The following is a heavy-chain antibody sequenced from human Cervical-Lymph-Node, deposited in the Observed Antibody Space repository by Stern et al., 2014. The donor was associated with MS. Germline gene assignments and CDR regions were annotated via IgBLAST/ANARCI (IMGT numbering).Heavy chain of an antibody. D-gene: IGHD4-17*01. J-gene: IGHJ4*02. Sequence: VHLVESGGGLVKPGGSLRLSCAASGFTFSDYYMTWVRQAPGKGLEWVSYISSSSSHTNYADSVKGRFTISRDNAKNSLFLQMSSLRAEDTAIYYCVRRNYGDLDFWGQGTLVAVSS. V-gene: IGHV3-11*06. CDR1: GFTFSDYY. CDR2: ISSSSSHT. CDR3: VRRNYGDLDF.